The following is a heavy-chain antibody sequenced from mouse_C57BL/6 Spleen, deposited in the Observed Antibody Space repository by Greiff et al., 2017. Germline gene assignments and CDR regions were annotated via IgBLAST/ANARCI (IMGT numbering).Heavy chain of an antibody. Sequence: VQLQQSGPELVKPGASVKISCKASGYTFTDYYINWVKQRPGQGLEWIGWIFPGSGSTYYNEKFKGKATLTVDKSSSTAYMLFSSLTSEDSAVYFCARSRGDGYYEGYFDYWGQGTTLTVSS. J-gene: IGHJ2*01. CDR2: IFPGSGST. D-gene: IGHD2-3*01. V-gene: IGHV1-75*01. CDR1: GYTFTDYY. CDR3: ARSRGDGYYEGYFDY.